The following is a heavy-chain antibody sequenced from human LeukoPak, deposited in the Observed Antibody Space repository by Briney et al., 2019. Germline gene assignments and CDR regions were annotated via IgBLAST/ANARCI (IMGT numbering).Heavy chain of an antibody. CDR1: GFTLSSYW. D-gene: IGHD3-10*01. CDR3: AVGVYYFDY. J-gene: IGHJ4*02. V-gene: IGHV3-7*02. Sequence: GGSLRLSCAASGFTLSSYWVSWVRQAPGKGLEWVANIKQDGSEKYYVDSVKGRFTISRDNAKNSLYLQMNSLRAEDTAVYYCAVGVYYFDYWGQETLVTVSS. CDR2: IKQDGSEK.